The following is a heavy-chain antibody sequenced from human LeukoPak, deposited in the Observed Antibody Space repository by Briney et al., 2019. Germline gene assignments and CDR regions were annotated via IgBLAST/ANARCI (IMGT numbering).Heavy chain of an antibody. CDR3: ARDIRVDTRGWYRPHLDH. CDR1: GFTFSSYG. D-gene: IGHD6-19*01. V-gene: IGHV3-33*01. CDR2: IWYDGSNK. J-gene: IGHJ4*02. Sequence: GGSLRLSCAASGFTFSSYGMHWVRQAPGKGLEGVAVIWYDGSNKYYADSVKGRFTISRDNSKNTLYLQMNSLRAEDTGVYYWARDIRVDTRGWYRPHLDHWGQGTLVPVFS.